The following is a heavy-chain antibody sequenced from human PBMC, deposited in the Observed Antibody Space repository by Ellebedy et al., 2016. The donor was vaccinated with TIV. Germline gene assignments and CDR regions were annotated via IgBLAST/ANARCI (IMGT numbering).Heavy chain of an antibody. CDR1: GFDFKNSD. V-gene: IGHV3-23*01. D-gene: IGHD4-17*01. CDR2: IDSVAANT. CDR3: ATDPDGVYGDTSAY. J-gene: IGHJ4*02. Sequence: GGSLRLSCAASGFDFKNSDMNWVRQAPGKGLEWVSAIDSVAANTYYADSVKGRFTVSRDNSQNTLYLQMTSLRVDDTAVYYCATDPDGVYGDTSAYWGRGTLVTVSS.